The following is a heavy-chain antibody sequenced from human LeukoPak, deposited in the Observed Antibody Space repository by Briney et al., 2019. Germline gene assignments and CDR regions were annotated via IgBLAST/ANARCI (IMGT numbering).Heavy chain of an antibody. Sequence: GGSLRLSCAASGFIFSSYGMHWVRQAPGKGLEWVAVIWYDGSNKYYADSVKGRFTISRDNPKNTLYLQMNSLRAEDTAVYYCARDGDSWSAFDIWGQGTMVTVSS. CDR1: GFIFSSYG. CDR3: ARDGDSWSAFDI. V-gene: IGHV3-33*01. CDR2: IWYDGSNK. D-gene: IGHD1-26*01. J-gene: IGHJ3*02.